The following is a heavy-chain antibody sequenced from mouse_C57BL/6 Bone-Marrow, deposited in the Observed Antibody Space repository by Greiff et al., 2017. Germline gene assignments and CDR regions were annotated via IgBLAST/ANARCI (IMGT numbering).Heavy chain of an antibody. Sequence: QVQLQQSGAELMKPGASVKLSCKATGYTFTGYWIEWVKQRPGHGLEWIGEILPGSGSTNYNEKFNGKATFTADTSSNTTYMQLRSLTTEDSAIXYCARRRTLGDWYCDVWGTGTTVTVSS. J-gene: IGHJ1*03. V-gene: IGHV1-9*01. CDR1: GYTFTGYW. CDR2: ILPGSGST. CDR3: ARRRTLGDWYCDV. D-gene: IGHD4-1*01.